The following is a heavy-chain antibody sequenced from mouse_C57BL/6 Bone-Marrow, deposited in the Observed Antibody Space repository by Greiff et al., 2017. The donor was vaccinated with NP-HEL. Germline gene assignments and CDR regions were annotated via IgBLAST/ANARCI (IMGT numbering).Heavy chain of an antibody. Sequence: QVQLQQSGAELVKPGASVKLSCKASGYTFTSYWMHWVKQRPGQGLEWIGMIHPNSGSTNYNEKFKSKATLTVDKSSSTAYMQLSSLTSEDSAVYYCARRGAYYYGSSWYFDVWGTGTTVTVSS. J-gene: IGHJ1*03. CDR3: ARRGAYYYGSSWYFDV. CDR1: GYTFTSYW. V-gene: IGHV1-64*01. D-gene: IGHD1-1*01. CDR2: IHPNSGST.